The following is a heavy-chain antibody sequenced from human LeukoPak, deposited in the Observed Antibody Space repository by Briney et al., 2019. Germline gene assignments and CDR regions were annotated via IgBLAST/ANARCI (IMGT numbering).Heavy chain of an antibody. CDR2: IRSKANSYAT. CDR3: ARREAAAGSADY. D-gene: IGHD6-13*01. V-gene: IGHV3-73*01. J-gene: IGHJ4*02. CDR1: GFTFSGSA. Sequence: GGSLRLSCAASGFTFSGSAMHWVRQASGKGLEWVGRIRSKANSYATAYAASVKGRFTISRDDSKNTAYLQMNSLKTEDTAVYYCARREAAAGSADYWGQGTLVTVSS.